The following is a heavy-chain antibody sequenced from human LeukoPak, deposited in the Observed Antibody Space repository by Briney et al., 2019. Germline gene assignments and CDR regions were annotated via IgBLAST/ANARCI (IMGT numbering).Heavy chain of an antibody. Sequence: PGGSLRLSCAASGFTFSSYSMNWVRQAPGKGLEWVSSISSSSSYIYYADSVKGRFTISRDNAKNSLYLQMNSLRAEDTAVYYCARDIAVAANWFDPWGQGTLVTVSS. CDR1: GFTFSSYS. CDR3: ARDIAVAANWFDP. CDR2: ISSSSSYI. D-gene: IGHD6-19*01. J-gene: IGHJ5*02. V-gene: IGHV3-21*01.